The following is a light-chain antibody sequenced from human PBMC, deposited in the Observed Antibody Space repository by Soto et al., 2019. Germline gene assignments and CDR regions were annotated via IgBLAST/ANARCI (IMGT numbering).Light chain of an antibody. CDR1: QSLGTN. CDR2: DAA. Sequence: EIVLTQSPATLSVSPGERATLSCRASQSLGTNLAWYQQRPGLAPRLLIYDAATRATDIPARFSGSGSGTEFTLTISSLQSEDFAAYYCQQYNNWPRTFGQGTKVEIK. V-gene: IGKV3D-15*01. CDR3: QQYNNWPRT. J-gene: IGKJ1*01.